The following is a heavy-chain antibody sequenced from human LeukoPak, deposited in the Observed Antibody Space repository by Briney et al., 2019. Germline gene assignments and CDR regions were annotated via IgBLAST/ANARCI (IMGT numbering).Heavy chain of an antibody. CDR3: AKDHSGRGYRRPYYYYGMDI. CDR1: GFTFSSYA. Sequence: PGGSLRLSCAASGFTFSSYAMSWVRQAPGKGLEWVSAISGSGGSTYYADSVKGRFTISRDNSKNTLYLQMNSLRAEDTAVYYCAKDHSGRGYRRPYYYYGMDIWGQGTTVTVSS. CDR2: ISGSGGST. D-gene: IGHD5-12*01. V-gene: IGHV3-23*01. J-gene: IGHJ6*02.